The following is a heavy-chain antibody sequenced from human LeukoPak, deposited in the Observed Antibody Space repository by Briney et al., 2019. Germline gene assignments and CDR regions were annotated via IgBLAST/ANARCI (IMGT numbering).Heavy chain of an antibody. J-gene: IGHJ4*02. V-gene: IGHV3-9*01. Sequence: PGGSLRLSCAAYGFTFSSYEMNWVRQAPGKGLEWVSGISWNSGSIGYADSVKGRFTISRDNAKNSLYLQMNSLRAEDTALYYCAKDSARYSNEALDYWGQGTLVTVSS. D-gene: IGHD3-10*01. CDR2: ISWNSGSI. CDR3: AKDSARYSNEALDY. CDR1: GFTFSSYE.